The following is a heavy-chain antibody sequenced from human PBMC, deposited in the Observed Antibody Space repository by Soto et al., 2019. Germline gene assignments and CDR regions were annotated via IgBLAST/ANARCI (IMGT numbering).Heavy chain of an antibody. D-gene: IGHD6-13*01. CDR1: GGSFSGYY. Sequence: PSETLSLTFAVYGGSFSGYYWSWIRQPPLNVLEWIGEINHSGSTNYNPSLKSRVTISVDTSKNQFSLKLSSVTAADTAVYYCARGVPSSSWYVVWGSYFDYWGQGTLVTVSS. V-gene: IGHV4-34*01. CDR2: INHSGST. J-gene: IGHJ4*02. CDR3: ARGVPSSSWYVVWGSYFDY.